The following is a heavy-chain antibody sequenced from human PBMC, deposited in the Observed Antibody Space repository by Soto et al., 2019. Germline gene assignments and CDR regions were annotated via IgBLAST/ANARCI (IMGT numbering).Heavy chain of an antibody. V-gene: IGHV4-31*03. CDR3: AKYGSGGRHLFFAY. J-gene: IGHJ4*02. CDR1: GGSISSSNYY. D-gene: IGHD3-10*01. Sequence: QVQLQESGPGLVKPSQTLSLTCTVSGGSISSSNYYWSWIRQHPGKGLEWIGYIYYSGSTYYNPSLESRATISVDTTKNQFSLKLSSVTAADTAVYYCAKYGSGGRHLFFAYWGQGTLVTVSS. CDR2: IYYSGST.